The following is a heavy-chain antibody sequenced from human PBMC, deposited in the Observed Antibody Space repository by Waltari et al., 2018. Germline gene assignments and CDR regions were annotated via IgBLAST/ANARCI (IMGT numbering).Heavy chain of an antibody. CDR2: FSPVDSDT. CDR1: GYRYSSYW. V-gene: IGHV5-51*01. J-gene: IGHJ4*02. Sequence: EVQLVQSGAEVKKPGESLKISCQGSGYRYSSYWIAWVRQLPGKGLEWMGFFSPVDSDTRYRPSFQGQVTISADKSISTAYLQWSSLKASDTAMYYCARRYYDFSNGYYNFFDYWGQGTLVTVSS. D-gene: IGHD3-3*01. CDR3: ARRYYDFSNGYYNFFDY.